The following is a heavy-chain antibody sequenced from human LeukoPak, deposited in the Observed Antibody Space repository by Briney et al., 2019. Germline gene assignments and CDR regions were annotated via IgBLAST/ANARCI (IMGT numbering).Heavy chain of an antibody. Sequence: GGSLRLSCAASGFTFSSYGMHWVRQAPGKGLEWVAFIRYDGSNKYYADSVKGRFTISRDNSKNTLYLQMNSLRAEDMAVYYCAKDHCGGDCYSGSYAFDIWGQGTMVTVSS. J-gene: IGHJ3*02. CDR2: IRYDGSNK. CDR3: AKDHCGGDCYSGSYAFDI. D-gene: IGHD2-21*02. CDR1: GFTFSSYG. V-gene: IGHV3-30*02.